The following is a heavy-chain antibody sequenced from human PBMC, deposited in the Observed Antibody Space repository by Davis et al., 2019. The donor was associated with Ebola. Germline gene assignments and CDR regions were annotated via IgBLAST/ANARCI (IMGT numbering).Heavy chain of an antibody. CDR3: ARGSWYYDILTGPYGMDV. V-gene: IGHV4-34*01. J-gene: IGHJ6*02. CDR2: INHSGST. Sequence: SETLSLTCTVYGRSFSGYYWSWIRQPPGKGLEWIGAINHSGSTNYNPSLKSRVTISVDTSKNQFSLKLSSVTAADTAVYYCARGSWYYDILTGPYGMDVWGQGTTVTVSS. D-gene: IGHD3-9*01. CDR1: GRSFSGYY.